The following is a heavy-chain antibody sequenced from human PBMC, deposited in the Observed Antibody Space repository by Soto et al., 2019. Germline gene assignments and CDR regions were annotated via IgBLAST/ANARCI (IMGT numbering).Heavy chain of an antibody. V-gene: IGHV3-48*04. Sequence: GGSLRLSCAASGFTFSSYSMNWVRQAPGKGLEWVSYISSSSSTIYYADSVKGRFTISRDNAKNSLYLQMNSLRAEDTAVYSCARDRSTMVRGVSKGGWFDPWGQGTLVTVSS. CDR3: ARDRSTMVRGVSKGGWFDP. D-gene: IGHD3-10*01. J-gene: IGHJ5*02. CDR1: GFTFSSYS. CDR2: ISSSSSTI.